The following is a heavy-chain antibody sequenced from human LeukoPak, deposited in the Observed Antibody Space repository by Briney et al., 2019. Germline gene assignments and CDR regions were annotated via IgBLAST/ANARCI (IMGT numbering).Heavy chain of an antibody. CDR3: ARAADTVATAPDY. V-gene: IGHV3-23*01. D-gene: IGHD5-12*01. J-gene: IGHJ4*02. CDR1: GFTFSSYA. CDR2: ISGSGIST. Sequence: GGSLRLSCAASGFTFSSYAMSWVRQAPGKGLEWVSTISGSGISTYYADSVKGRFTISRDNSKNTLYLQMNSLTAEDTAVYYCARAADTVATAPDYWGQGTLVTVSS.